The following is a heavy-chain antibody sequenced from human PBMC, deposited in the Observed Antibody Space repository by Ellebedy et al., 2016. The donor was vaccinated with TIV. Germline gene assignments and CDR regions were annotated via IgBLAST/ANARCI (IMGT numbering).Heavy chain of an antibody. CDR1: GYTFTSYG. Sequence: ASVKVSXXASGYTFTSYGISWVRQAPGQGLEWMGWISAYNGNTNYAQKLQGRVTMTTDTSTSTAYMELRSLRSDDTAVYYCARSGYSSSWSLYYYYGMDVWGQGTTVTVSS. CDR3: ARSGYSSSWSLYYYYGMDV. J-gene: IGHJ6*02. D-gene: IGHD6-13*01. CDR2: ISAYNGNT. V-gene: IGHV1-18*01.